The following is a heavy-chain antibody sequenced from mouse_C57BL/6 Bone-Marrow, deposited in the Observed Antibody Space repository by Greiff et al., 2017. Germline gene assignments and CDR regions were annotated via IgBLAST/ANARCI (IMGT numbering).Heavy chain of an antibody. V-gene: IGHV3-6*01. CDR1: GYSITSGYY. Sequence: VQLKESGPGLVKPSQSLSLTCSVTGYSITSGYYWNWIRQFPGNKLEWMGYISYDGSNNYNPSLKNRISITRDTSKNQFFLKLNSVTTEDTATYYCAREGYDGYYGGFAYWGQGTLVTVSA. J-gene: IGHJ3*01. CDR3: AREGYDGYYGGFAY. CDR2: ISYDGSN. D-gene: IGHD2-3*01.